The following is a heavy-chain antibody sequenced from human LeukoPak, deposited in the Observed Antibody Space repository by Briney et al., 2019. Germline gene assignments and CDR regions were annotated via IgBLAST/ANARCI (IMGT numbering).Heavy chain of an antibody. CDR1: GGSISSYY. CDR3: ARGRIVVVPAAIYSYYYYMDV. J-gene: IGHJ6*03. V-gene: IGHV4-59*01. CDR2: IYYSGST. D-gene: IGHD2-2*01. Sequence: PSETLSLTCSVSGGSISSYYWSWIRQPPGKGLEWIGYIYYSGSTNYNPSLKSRVTISVDTSKNQFSLKLSSVTAADTAVYYCARGRIVVVPAAIYSYYYYMDVWGKGTTVTVSS.